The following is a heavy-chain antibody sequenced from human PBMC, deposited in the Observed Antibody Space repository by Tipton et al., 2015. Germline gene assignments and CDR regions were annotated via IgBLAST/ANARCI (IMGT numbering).Heavy chain of an antibody. V-gene: IGHV4-31*03. D-gene: IGHD4-17*01. CDR3: ASHYSTVTIPYYYYGMDV. CDR1: GGSISSGDYY. J-gene: IGHJ6*02. CDR2: IYSRGST. Sequence: TLSLTCTVSGGSISSGDYYWYWIRQHPGKGLEWIGYIYSRGSTYYNPSLKSRVTISVDTSKNQFSLKLSSVSAADTAVYYCASHYSTVTIPYYYYGMDVWGQGTTVTVSS.